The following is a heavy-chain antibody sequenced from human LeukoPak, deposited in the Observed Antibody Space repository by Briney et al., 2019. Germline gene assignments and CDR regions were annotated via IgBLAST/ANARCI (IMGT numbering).Heavy chain of an antibody. D-gene: IGHD6-13*01. CDR3: ATYYSIKWSNWFHL. CDR1: GYIFTIYG. V-gene: IGHV1-18*01. CDR2: INPYNGNR. Sequence: GASGNLSCNASGYIFTIYGISWVRQAPGQGLEWMGWINPYNGNRNYSQNLHGRVTITTDTSTITAYMELRSLRSDHSAMYYCATYYSIKWSNWFHLWGEGTLVSVSS. J-gene: IGHJ5*02.